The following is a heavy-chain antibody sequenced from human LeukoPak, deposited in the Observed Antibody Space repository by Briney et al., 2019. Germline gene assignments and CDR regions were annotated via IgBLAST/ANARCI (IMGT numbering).Heavy chain of an antibody. CDR2: IYSGGSS. V-gene: IGHV3-53*01. CDR3: ARGTYYDSSLD. CDR1: GFTVSGNY. D-gene: IGHD3-22*01. Sequence: PGGSLRLSCAASGFTVSGNYMSWVRQAPGKGLEWVSVIYSGGSSYYADSVKGRFTISRDNFRNTLYLQMNSLRAEDTAVYYCARGTYYDSSLDWGQGTVVTVSS. J-gene: IGHJ3*01.